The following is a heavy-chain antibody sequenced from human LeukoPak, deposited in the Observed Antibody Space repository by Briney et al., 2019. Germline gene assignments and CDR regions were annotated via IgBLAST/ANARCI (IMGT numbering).Heavy chain of an antibody. D-gene: IGHD6-13*01. V-gene: IGHV1-46*01. CDR2: INPSGGST. Sequence: ASVKVSCKASGYTFTSYYMHWVRQAPGQGLEWMGIINPSGGSTSYAQKLQGRVTMTTDTSTSTAYMELRSLRSDDTPLYYCARVGLASYSSSWYGSSWFDPWGQGTLVTVSS. CDR3: ARVGLASYSSSWYGSSWFDP. CDR1: GYTFTSYY. J-gene: IGHJ5*02.